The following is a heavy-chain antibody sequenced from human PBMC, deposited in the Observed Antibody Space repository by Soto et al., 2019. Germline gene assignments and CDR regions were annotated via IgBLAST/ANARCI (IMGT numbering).Heavy chain of an antibody. CDR2: INRGNGNT. J-gene: IGHJ6*02. CDR3: AGASGSGYSPTGYYGMDV. V-gene: IGHV1-3*01. Sequence: ASVKVSCKASGNVFTTYAMHWVRQAPGQRLEWMGWINRGNGNTKYSQKFQGRVTITRDTSASTAYMELSSLRSEDTAVYYCAGASGSGYSPTGYYGMDVWGQGTTVTVS. CDR1: GNVFTTYA. D-gene: IGHD3-3*01.